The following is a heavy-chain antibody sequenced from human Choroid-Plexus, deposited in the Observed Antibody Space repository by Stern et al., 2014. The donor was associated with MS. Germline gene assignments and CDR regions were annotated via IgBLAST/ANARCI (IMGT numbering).Heavy chain of an antibody. CDR2: VSYDGSNK. J-gene: IGHJ5*02. CDR1: GFTFGSCA. Sequence: VQLVESGGGVVQPGRPLRLSCVASGFTFGSCAMHWVRQAPGKGLEWVAGVSYDGSNKYYADSVKGRFTISRDNSQNTLYIQMSSLRPEDPAVYYCAKDRQYLTYFFDHWGQGSLVTVSS. D-gene: IGHD2/OR15-2a*01. V-gene: IGHV3-30*18. CDR3: AKDRQYLTYFFDH.